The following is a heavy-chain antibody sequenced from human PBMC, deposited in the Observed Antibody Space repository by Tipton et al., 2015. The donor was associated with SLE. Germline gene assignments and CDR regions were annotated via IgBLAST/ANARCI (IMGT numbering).Heavy chain of an antibody. Sequence: TLSLTCTVSGGSISSYYWSWIRQPPGKGLEWIGYIYYSGSTNYNPSLKSRVTISVDTSKNQFSLTLSDVSAADTAVYFCARRAAWWYFDLWGRGTLVTVSS. D-gene: IGHD6-25*01. CDR1: GGSISSYY. J-gene: IGHJ2*01. V-gene: IGHV4-59*12. CDR2: IYYSGST. CDR3: ARRAAWWYFDL.